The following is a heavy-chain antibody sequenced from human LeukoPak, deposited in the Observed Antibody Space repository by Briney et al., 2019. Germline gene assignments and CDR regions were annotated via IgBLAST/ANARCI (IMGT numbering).Heavy chain of an antibody. Sequence: SETLSLTCAVYGGSFSGYYWSWIRQPPGKGLEWIGEINHSGSTNYNPSLKSRVTISVDTSKNQFSLKLSSVTAADTAVYYCARGPSDSRFLEWLLPRSYYFDYWGQGTLVTVSS. CDR2: INHSGST. V-gene: IGHV4-34*01. J-gene: IGHJ4*02. CDR3: ARGPSDSRFLEWLLPRSYYFDY. CDR1: GGSFSGYY. D-gene: IGHD3-3*01.